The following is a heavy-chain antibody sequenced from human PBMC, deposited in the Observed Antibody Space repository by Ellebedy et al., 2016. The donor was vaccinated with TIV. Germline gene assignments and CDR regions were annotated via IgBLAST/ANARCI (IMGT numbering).Heavy chain of an antibody. CDR2: IYYSGST. J-gene: IGHJ6*02. Sequence: SETLSLTCTVSGGSISSSSYYWGWIRQPPGKGLEWIGSIYYSGSTYYNPSLKSRVTISVDTSKNQFSLKLSSVTAADTAVYYCAREEGYCSSTSCFYYYNYGMDVWGQGTTVTVSS. CDR1: GGSISSSSYY. D-gene: IGHD2-2*01. V-gene: IGHV4-39*01. CDR3: AREEGYCSSTSCFYYYNYGMDV.